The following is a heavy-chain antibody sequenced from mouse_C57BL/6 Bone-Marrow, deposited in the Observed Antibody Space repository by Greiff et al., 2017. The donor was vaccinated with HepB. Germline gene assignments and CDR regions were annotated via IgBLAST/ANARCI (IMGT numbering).Heavy chain of an antibody. V-gene: IGHV1-64*01. CDR1: GYTFTSYW. CDR3: ARGDYYGSSGAMDY. CDR2: IHPNSGST. J-gene: IGHJ4*01. D-gene: IGHD1-1*01. Sequence: QVQLQQPGAELVKPGASVKLSCKASGYTFTSYWMHWVKQRPGQGLEWIGMIHPNSGSTNYYEKFKSKATLTVDKSSSTAYMQLSSLTSEDSAVYYCARGDYYGSSGAMDYWGQGTSVTVSS.